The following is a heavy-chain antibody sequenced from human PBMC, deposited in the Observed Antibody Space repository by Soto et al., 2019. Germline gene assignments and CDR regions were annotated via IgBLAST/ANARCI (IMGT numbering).Heavy chain of an antibody. Sequence: GASVKVSCKASGYTFTTYAIHWARQAPGQGLEWMGWINTGNGNTKYSQKFQGRVTITRDTSASTAYMELSSLRSEDTAVYYCAREWYDILTGYYCDYWGREPWSPSPQ. CDR3: AREWYDILTGYYCDY. D-gene: IGHD3-9*01. CDR2: INTGNGNT. J-gene: IGHJ4*02. CDR1: GYTFTTYA. V-gene: IGHV1-3*04.